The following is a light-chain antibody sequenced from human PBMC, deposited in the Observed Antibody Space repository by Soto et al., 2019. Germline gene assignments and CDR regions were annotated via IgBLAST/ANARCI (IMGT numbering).Light chain of an antibody. CDR2: DVS. CDR1: SSGVGGYNY. V-gene: IGLV2-14*01. Sequence: QSALTQPASVSGSPGQSITISCTGTSSGVGGYNYVSWYQQHPGKAPKLMIYDVSNRPSGVSNRFSGSKSGNTASLTISGLQAEDEAYYYCSSYTSSRTKVLCGGTKLTVL. CDR3: SSYTSSRTKV. J-gene: IGLJ2*01.